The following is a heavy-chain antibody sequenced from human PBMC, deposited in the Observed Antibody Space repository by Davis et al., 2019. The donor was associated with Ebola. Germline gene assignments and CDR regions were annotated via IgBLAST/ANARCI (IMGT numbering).Heavy chain of an antibody. J-gene: IGHJ6*02. Sequence: SETLSLTCTVSGGSISSSSYYWGWIRQPPGKGLEWIGSIYYSGSTYYNPSLKSRVTISVDTSKNQFSLKLSSVTAADTAVYYCARDGSSWWGRGYYYYGMDVWGQGTTVTVSS. V-gene: IGHV4-39*07. D-gene: IGHD6-13*01. CDR2: IYYSGST. CDR1: GGSISSSSYY. CDR3: ARDGSSWWGRGYYYYGMDV.